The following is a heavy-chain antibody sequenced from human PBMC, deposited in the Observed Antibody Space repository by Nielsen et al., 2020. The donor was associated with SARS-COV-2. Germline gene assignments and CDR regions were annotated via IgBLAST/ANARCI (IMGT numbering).Heavy chain of an antibody. CDR3: ARGYHCSGGSCYFDY. CDR2: INAGNGNT. J-gene: IGHJ4*02. CDR1: GYTLTSYA. D-gene: IGHD2-15*01. V-gene: IGHV1-3*01. Sequence: ASVKVSCKASGYTLTSYAMHWVRQAPGQRLEWMGWINAGNGNTKYSQKFQGRVTITRDTSASTAYMELSSLRSEDTAVYYCARGYHCSGGSCYFDYWGQGTLVTVSS.